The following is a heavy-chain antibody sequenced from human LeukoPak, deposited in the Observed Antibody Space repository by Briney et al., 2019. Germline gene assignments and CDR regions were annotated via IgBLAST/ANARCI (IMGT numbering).Heavy chain of an antibody. CDR1: GFTFSNAW. D-gene: IGHD3-16*01. J-gene: IGHJ4*02. Sequence: GGSLRLSCVASGFTFSNAWMSWVRQAPGKGLEWIGLVRRESDGGTTEYAAFVKGRVTISREDSNNTLYLQVNNLKTDDTAVYYCLGLYLGYWGQGTLVSVS. CDR2: VRRESDGGTT. V-gene: IGHV3-15*01. CDR3: LGLYLGY.